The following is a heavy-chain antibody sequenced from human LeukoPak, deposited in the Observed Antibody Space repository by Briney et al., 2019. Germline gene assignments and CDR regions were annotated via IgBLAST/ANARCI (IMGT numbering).Heavy chain of an antibody. J-gene: IGHJ5*02. CDR3: AKDRDNYYNTPRFDP. Sequence: PGGSLRLSCAASGFTFSSYWMHWVRQAPGKGLVWVSRINGDGSSTSYADSVRGRFTISRDNSKNTLYLQMNDLRAEDTAFYYCAKDRDNYYNTPRFDPWGQGTLVTVSS. V-gene: IGHV3-74*01. CDR2: INGDGSST. D-gene: IGHD3-22*01. CDR1: GFTFSSYW.